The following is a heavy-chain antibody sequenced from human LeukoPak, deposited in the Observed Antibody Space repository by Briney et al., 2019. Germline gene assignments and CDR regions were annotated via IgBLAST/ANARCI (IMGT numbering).Heavy chain of an antibody. D-gene: IGHD2-2*02. CDR3: ATDHRGYCSSTSCYKGWYFDL. J-gene: IGHJ2*01. CDR1: GYTLTELS. Sequence: ASVKVSCKVSGYTLTELSMHWVRQAPGKGLEWMGGFDPEDGETIYAQKFQGRVTMTEDTSTDTAYMELSSLRSEDTAVYYCATDHRGYCSSTSCYKGWYFDLWGRGTLVTVSS. V-gene: IGHV1-24*01. CDR2: FDPEDGET.